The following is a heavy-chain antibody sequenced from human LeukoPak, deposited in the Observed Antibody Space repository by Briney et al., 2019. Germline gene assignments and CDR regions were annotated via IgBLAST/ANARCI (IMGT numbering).Heavy chain of an antibody. J-gene: IGHJ4*02. CDR2: ISSSSSYI. CDR3: ARIASSSGQEYYFDY. D-gene: IGHD6-19*01. V-gene: IGHV3-21*01. CDR1: GFTFSSYS. Sequence: PGGSLRLSCAASGFTFSSYSMNWVRQAPGKGLEWVSSISSSSSYIYYADSVKGRFTIFRDNAKNSLYLQMNSLRAEDTAVYYCARIASSSGQEYYFDYWGQGTLVTVSS.